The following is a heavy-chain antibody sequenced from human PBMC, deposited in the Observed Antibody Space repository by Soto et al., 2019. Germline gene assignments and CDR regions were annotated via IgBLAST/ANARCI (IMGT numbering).Heavy chain of an antibody. D-gene: IGHD3-16*01. CDR3: AAWGPITGAFDY. Sequence: QVQLQESGPGLVKPSQTLSLTCTVSGGSISSGGYYWSWISQHPGKGLEWIGYIYYSGSTYYNPSLKSRVFITGGTSKLQFSLKLRSAAAAGTPVYCCAAWGPITGAFDYWGQGTLVTVSA. V-gene: IGHV4-31*03. J-gene: IGHJ4*02. CDR1: GGSISSGGYY. CDR2: IYYSGST.